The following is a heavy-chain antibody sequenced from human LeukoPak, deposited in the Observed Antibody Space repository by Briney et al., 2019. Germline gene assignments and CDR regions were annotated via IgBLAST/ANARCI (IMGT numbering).Heavy chain of an antibody. J-gene: IGHJ4*02. V-gene: IGHV3-30-3*01. CDR2: ISYDGSNK. CDR1: GFTFSSYA. Sequence: GGSLRLSCAASGFTFSSYAMHWVRQAPGKGLEWVAVISYDGSNKYYADSVKGRFTISRDNSKNTLYLQMNSLRAEDTAVYYCARGGETYYYDSSGLVPPRSFDYWGQGTLVTVSS. CDR3: ARGGETYYYDSSGLVPPRSFDY. D-gene: IGHD3-22*01.